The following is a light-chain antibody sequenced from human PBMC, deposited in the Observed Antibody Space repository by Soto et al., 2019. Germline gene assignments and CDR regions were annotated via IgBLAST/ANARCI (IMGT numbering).Light chain of an antibody. J-gene: IGKJ5*01. V-gene: IGKV3-20*01. CDR3: QQYGTSPIT. Sequence: EIVMTQSPATLSVSPVERATLSCRASQSVSSYLAWYQQKPGQAPRLLIYGASTRATDIPARFSGSGSGTDFTLTISRLEPEDSAVYYCQQYGTSPITFGQGTRLEIK. CDR1: QSVSSY. CDR2: GAS.